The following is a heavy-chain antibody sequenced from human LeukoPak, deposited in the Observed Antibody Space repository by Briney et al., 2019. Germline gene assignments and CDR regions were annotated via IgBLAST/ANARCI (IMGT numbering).Heavy chain of an antibody. Sequence: PGGSLRLSCAASGFTFSSYAMSWVRQAPGKGLEWASAISGSGGSTYYADSVKGRFTISRDNSKNTLYLQMNSLRAEDTAVYYCAGDIVATIESGYYYGMDVWGQGTTVTVSS. D-gene: IGHD5-12*01. CDR3: AGDIVATIESGYYYGMDV. J-gene: IGHJ6*02. CDR2: ISGSGGST. V-gene: IGHV3-23*01. CDR1: GFTFSSYA.